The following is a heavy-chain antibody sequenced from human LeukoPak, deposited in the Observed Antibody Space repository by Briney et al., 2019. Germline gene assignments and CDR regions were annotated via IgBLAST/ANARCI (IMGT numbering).Heavy chain of an antibody. V-gene: IGHV3-7*01. CDR3: ARVGRYYYDSSGYYYFDY. CDR1: GFTFSSYW. Sequence: GGSLRLSCAASGFTFSSYWMSWVRQAPGKGLEWVANIKQDGSEKYYVDSVKGRFTISRDNAKNSLYLQMNSLRAEDTAVYYCARVGRYYYDSSGYYYFDYWGQGTLVTVSS. J-gene: IGHJ4*02. D-gene: IGHD3-22*01. CDR2: IKQDGSEK.